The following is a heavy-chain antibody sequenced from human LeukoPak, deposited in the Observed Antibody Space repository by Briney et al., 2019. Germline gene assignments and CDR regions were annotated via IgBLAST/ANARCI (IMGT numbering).Heavy chain of an antibody. CDR3: TRGTGTTFDY. CDR2: ISSDGSIT. CDR1: GFTFSNSW. J-gene: IGHJ4*02. D-gene: IGHD1-1*01. V-gene: IGHV3-74*01. Sequence: GGSLRLSCAASGFTFSNSWMHWVRQAPGKGLVWVSRISSDGSITTYADSVKGRFTISRDDAKNTLYQQMNTLRAEDTAVYYCTRGTGTTFDYWGQGTLVTVSS.